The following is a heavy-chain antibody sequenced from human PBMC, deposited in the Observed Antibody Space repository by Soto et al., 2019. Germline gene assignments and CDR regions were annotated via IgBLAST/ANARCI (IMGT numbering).Heavy chain of an antibody. V-gene: IGHV3-30*02. CDR3: ANEFGYSSGWYFDY. Sequence: GGSLRLSCAAPGVIFNGYGFHWVRQAPGKGLEWVAVIWHDGSQKYYADSVKGRFTISRDNSKNTLYLQMNSLRAEDTAVYYCANEFGYSSGWYFDYWGQGTLVTVSS. J-gene: IGHJ4*02. CDR2: IWHDGSQK. CDR1: GVIFNGYG. D-gene: IGHD6-19*01.